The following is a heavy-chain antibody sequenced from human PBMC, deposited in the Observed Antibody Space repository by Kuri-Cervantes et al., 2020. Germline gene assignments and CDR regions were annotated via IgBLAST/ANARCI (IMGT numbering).Heavy chain of an antibody. CDR1: GFPFSSYS. CDR2: ISSSSTI. Sequence: GESLKISCAASGFPFSSYSMNWVRQAPGKGLEWVSYISSSSTIYYSDSVKGRFTISRDNAKNSLYLQMNSLRVEDTAVYYCARGRVGAAVFDYWGQGTLVTVSS. D-gene: IGHD1-26*01. J-gene: IGHJ4*02. CDR3: ARGRVGAAVFDY. V-gene: IGHV3-48*01.